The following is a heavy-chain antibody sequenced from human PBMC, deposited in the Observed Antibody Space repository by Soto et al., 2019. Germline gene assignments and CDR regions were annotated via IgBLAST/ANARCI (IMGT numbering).Heavy chain of an antibody. D-gene: IGHD2-2*01. J-gene: IGHJ6*04. CDR3: ASLNVFCISRRCHGQYAMVV. V-gene: IGHV4-39*01. Sequence: SQTLSLTCTVSSASISTRRYTLGWIRQPPGKGLEWIGSIYYRGTTYCNPSLNSRFTVSVDTSRTQFSLKVTSVTAADTDVYSCASLNVFCISRRCHGQYAMVVWGTG. CDR2: IYYRGTT. CDR1: SASISTRRYT.